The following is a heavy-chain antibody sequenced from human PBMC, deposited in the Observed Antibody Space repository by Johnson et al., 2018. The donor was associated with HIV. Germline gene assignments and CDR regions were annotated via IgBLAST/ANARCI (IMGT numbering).Heavy chain of an antibody. CDR2: INWNGGST. J-gene: IGHJ3*02. D-gene: IGHD3-16*02. CDR1: GFTFDDYA. Sequence: VQLVESGGGLVQPGRSLRLSCAASGFTFDDYAMHWVRQAPGKGLEWVSGINWNGGSTGYADSVKGRFTISRDNAKNSLYLQMNSLRAEDTALYYCARGIMITFGGVIPNDAFDIWGQGTMVTVSS. CDR3: ARGIMITFGGVIPNDAFDI. V-gene: IGHV3-9*01.